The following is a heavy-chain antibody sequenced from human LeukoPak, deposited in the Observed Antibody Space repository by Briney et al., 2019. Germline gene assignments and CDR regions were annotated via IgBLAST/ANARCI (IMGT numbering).Heavy chain of an antibody. D-gene: IGHD3-22*01. Sequence: PGGSLRLSCAVSGITLSNYGMSWVRQAPGGGLGWVAGISDSGGSTNYADSVKGRFTISRDNPKNTLYLQMNSLRAEDTAVYFCAKRGVVIRVILVGFHKEAYYFDSWGQGALVTVSS. CDR2: ISDSGGST. J-gene: IGHJ4*02. CDR1: GITLSNYG. CDR3: AKRGVVIRVILVGFHKEAYYFDS. V-gene: IGHV3-23*01.